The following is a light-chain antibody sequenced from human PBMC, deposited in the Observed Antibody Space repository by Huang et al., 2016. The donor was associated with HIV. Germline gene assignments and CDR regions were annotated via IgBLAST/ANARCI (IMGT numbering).Light chain of an antibody. V-gene: IGKV3-15*01. CDR3: QQYNNWPPAT. J-gene: IGKJ3*01. Sequence: EIVMTQSPATLSVSPGERATLSCRASQSVSSNLAWYQQKPGQAPRLLIYGASTRATCIPARCSGSGSGTEFTLTISSLQSEDFAVYYCQQYNNWPPATFGPGTKVDIK. CDR2: GAS. CDR1: QSVSSN.